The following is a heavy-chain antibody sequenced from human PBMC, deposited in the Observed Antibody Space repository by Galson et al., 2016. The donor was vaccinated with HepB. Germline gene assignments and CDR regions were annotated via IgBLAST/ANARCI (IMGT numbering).Heavy chain of an antibody. J-gene: IGHJ4*02. Sequence: SLRLSCAASGFTFSTYGMHWVRQAPGKGLEWVAVISYDRSNKNYAASVKGRFTISRDDSKNTLYLEMTSLRAEDTAVYYCARDSSPLTPPPRMYIAARNPFDSWGQGTLVTVSS. CDR1: GFTFSTYG. D-gene: IGHD6-6*01. CDR2: ISYDRSNK. V-gene: IGHV3-30*03. CDR3: ARDSSPLTPPPRMYIAARNPFDS.